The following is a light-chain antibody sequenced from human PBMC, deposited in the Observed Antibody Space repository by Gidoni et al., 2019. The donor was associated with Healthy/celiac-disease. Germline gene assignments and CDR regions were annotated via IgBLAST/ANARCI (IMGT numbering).Light chain of an antibody. CDR2: DAS. J-gene: IGKJ4*01. V-gene: IGKV3-11*01. Sequence: LTQSPATLSLSPGERATLSCRASQSVSSCLAWYQQKPGQAPRLLIYDASNRATGIPARFSGSGSGTDFTLTISSLEPEDFAVYYCQQRSNWPPLTFGGGTKVEIK. CDR1: QSVSSC. CDR3: QQRSNWPPLT.